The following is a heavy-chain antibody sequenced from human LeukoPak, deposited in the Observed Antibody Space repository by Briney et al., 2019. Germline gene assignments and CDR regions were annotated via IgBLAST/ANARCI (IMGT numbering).Heavy chain of an antibody. CDR3: ARLDPTGGDDY. CDR2: IHYKGIT. CDR1: IVSIGGSSFS. J-gene: IGHJ4*02. Sequence: KPSETLSLTCTVSIVSIGGSSFSWGWVRRPPGKGLEWLGNIHYKGITYINPSLRSRVTISVDTTKNQFSLNMISMTAADTGVYHCARLDPTGGDDYWGQGTPVTVSS. V-gene: IGHV4-39*01. D-gene: IGHD2-8*02.